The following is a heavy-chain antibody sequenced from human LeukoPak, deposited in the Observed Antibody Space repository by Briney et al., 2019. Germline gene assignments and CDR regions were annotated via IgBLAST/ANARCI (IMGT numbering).Heavy chain of an antibody. CDR1: GGSISSYY. J-gene: IGHJ4*02. CDR3: ARTVAAAAPGF. D-gene: IGHD6-13*01. V-gene: IGHV4-59*05. Sequence: SETLSLTCTVSGGSISSYYWHWVRQPPRKGLEWIGGFSYSGSTYYNPSLKSRVTISVDSSKNQFSLKVISVTAADTAIYFCARTVAAAAPGFWGQGILVTVSS. CDR2: FSYSGST.